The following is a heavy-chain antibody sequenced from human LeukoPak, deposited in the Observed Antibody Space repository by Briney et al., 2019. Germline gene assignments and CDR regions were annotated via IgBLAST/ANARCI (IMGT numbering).Heavy chain of an antibody. CDR1: GFTFDDYA. CDR3: AKDTSDDILTGYPDY. J-gene: IGHJ4*02. V-gene: IGHV3-9*01. D-gene: IGHD3-9*01. Sequence: GGSLRLSCAASGFTFDDYAMHWVRQAPGKGLEWVSGISWNSGSIGYADSVKGRFTISRDNAKNSLYLQMNSLRAEDTALYYCAKDTSDDILTGYPDYWGQGTLVTVSS. CDR2: ISWNSGSI.